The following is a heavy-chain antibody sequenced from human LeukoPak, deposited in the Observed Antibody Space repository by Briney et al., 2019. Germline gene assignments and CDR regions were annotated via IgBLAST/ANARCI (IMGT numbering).Heavy chain of an antibody. D-gene: IGHD1-26*01. CDR3: ARDGGGATGFDY. V-gene: IGHV1-18*01. CDR2: ISAYNGNT. J-gene: IGHJ4*02. CDR1: GYTFTSCA. Sequence: ASVKVSCKASGYTFTSCAMNWVRQAPGQGLEWMGWISAYNGNTNYAQKLQGRVTMTTDTSTSTAYMELRSLRSDDTAVYYCARDGGGATGFDYWGQGTLVTVSS.